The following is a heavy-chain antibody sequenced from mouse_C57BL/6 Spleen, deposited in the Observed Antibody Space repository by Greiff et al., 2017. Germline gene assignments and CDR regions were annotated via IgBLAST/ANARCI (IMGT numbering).Heavy chain of an antibody. Sequence: ESGPGLVKPSQSLSLTCSVTGYSITSGYYWNWIRQFPGNKLEWMGYISYDGSNNYNPSLKNRISITRDTSKNQFFLKLNSVTTEDTATYYCAYGPSFDYWGQGTTLTVSS. CDR2: ISYDGSN. D-gene: IGHD1-1*02. CDR1: GYSITSGYY. J-gene: IGHJ2*01. V-gene: IGHV3-6*01. CDR3: AYGPSFDY.